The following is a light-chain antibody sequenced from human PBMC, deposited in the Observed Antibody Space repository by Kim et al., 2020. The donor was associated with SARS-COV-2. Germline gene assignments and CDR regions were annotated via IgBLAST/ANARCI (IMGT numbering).Light chain of an antibody. CDR2: RSN. J-gene: IGLJ3*02. V-gene: IGLV1-47*01. CDR1: SSNIERNY. Sequence: QRGTMSCSGTSSNIERNYVYCYQQFPGRAPKGLIYRSNARPSGVPDRFSGSKSGTSASLAISGLRSEDEADYYCAAWDDNLSGRVFGGGTQLTVL. CDR3: AAWDDNLSGRV.